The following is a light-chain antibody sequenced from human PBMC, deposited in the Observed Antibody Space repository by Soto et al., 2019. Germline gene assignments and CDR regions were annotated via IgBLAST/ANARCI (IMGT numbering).Light chain of an antibody. Sequence: QSVLTQPASVSGSPGQSITISCTGTSSDVGIYKYVSWYQQHPGKAPNLMIYEVANRPSGVSNRFSGSKSGNTASLTISGLQAEDEADYYCSSFTSSSTVVFGGRTKLTVL. J-gene: IGLJ2*01. CDR1: SSDVGIYKY. V-gene: IGLV2-14*01. CDR2: EVA. CDR3: SSFTSSSTVV.